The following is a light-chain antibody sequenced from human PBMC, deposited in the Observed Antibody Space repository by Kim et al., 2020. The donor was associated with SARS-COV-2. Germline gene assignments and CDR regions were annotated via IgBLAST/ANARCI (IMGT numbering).Light chain of an antibody. V-gene: IGKV1-16*02. Sequence: GSVGNGVTITCRASQGIGNALDWFQQKPGKAPKSLIYAASSLQSGVPAKYSGSGSGTDFTLTISSLQPEDFATYYCRQYDSYPITFGQGTRLEIK. CDR3: RQYDSYPIT. CDR1: QGIGNA. CDR2: AAS. J-gene: IGKJ5*01.